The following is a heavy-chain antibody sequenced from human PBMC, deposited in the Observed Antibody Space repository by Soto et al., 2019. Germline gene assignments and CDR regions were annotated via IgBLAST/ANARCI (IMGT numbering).Heavy chain of an antibody. CDR1: GGTFSSYT. D-gene: IGHD3-10*01. CDR2: IIPILGIA. V-gene: IGHV1-69*04. J-gene: IGHJ6*02. Sequence: SVKVSCKASGGTFSSYTISWVRQAPGQGLEWMGRIIPILGIANYAQKFQGRVTITADESTSTAYMELSSLRSEDTAVYYCARDIPITMVRGVINTQKDYYYYYGMDVWGQGTTVTVSS. CDR3: ARDIPITMVRGVINTQKDYYYYYGMDV.